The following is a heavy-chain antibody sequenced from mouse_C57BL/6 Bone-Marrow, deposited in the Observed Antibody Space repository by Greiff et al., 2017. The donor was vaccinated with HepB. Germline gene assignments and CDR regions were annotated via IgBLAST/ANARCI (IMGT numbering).Heavy chain of an antibody. CDR1: GYTFTSYW. D-gene: IGHD2-4*01. J-gene: IGHJ4*01. CDR3: ARPSTMITTRLYYYAMDY. Sequence: QVQLQQPGAELVKPGASVKLSCKASGYTFTSYWMHWVKQRPGRGLEWIGRIDPNSGGTKYNEKFKSKATLTVDKPSSTAYMQLSSLTSEDSAVYYCARPSTMITTRLYYYAMDYWGQGTSVTVSS. CDR2: IDPNSGGT. V-gene: IGHV1-72*01.